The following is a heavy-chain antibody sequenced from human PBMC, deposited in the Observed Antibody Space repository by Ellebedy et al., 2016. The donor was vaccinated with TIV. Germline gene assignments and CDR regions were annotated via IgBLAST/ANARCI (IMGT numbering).Heavy chain of an antibody. D-gene: IGHD3-22*01. Sequence: AASVKVSCKASGYTFTGYYMHWVRQAPGQGLEWMGWINPNSGGTNYAQKFQGRVTMTRDTSISTAYMELSRLRSDDTAVYYCARAYYYDSSFLVGYWGQGTLVTVSS. V-gene: IGHV1-2*02. CDR3: ARAYYYDSSFLVGY. J-gene: IGHJ4*02. CDR2: INPNSGGT. CDR1: GYTFTGYY.